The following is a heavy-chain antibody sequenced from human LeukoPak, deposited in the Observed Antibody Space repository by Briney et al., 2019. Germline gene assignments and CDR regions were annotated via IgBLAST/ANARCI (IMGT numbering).Heavy chain of an antibody. Sequence: SETLSLTCTVSGGSISSSSYYWGWIRQPPGKGLEWIGSIYYSGSTYYNPSLKSRVTISVDTSKNQFSLKLSSVTAADTAVYYCATRWGGTLAFDIWGQGTMVTVSS. CDR1: GGSISSSSYY. V-gene: IGHV4-39*01. D-gene: IGHD1-7*01. CDR2: IYYSGST. CDR3: ATRWGGTLAFDI. J-gene: IGHJ3*02.